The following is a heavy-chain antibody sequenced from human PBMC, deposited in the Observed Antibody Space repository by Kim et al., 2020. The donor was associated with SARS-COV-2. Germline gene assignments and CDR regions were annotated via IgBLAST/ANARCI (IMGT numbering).Heavy chain of an antibody. Sequence: GGSLRLSCAASGFTFSSYGMHWVRQAPGKGLEWVAVIWYDGSNKYYADSVKGRFTISRDNSKNTLYLQMNSLRAEDTAVYYCAKDRAYYYGSGTSRHYYYYGMEAWGQGTTVTVSS. CDR3: AKDRAYYYGSGTSRHYYYYGMEA. J-gene: IGHJ6*02. CDR2: IWYDGSNK. CDR1: GFTFSSYG. V-gene: IGHV3-33*06. D-gene: IGHD3-10*01.